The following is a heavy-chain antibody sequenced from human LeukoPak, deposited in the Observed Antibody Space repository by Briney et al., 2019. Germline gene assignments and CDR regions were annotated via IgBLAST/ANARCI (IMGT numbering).Heavy chain of an antibody. CDR2: ISSSGSTI. D-gene: IGHD1-26*01. Sequence: GGSLRLSCAASGFTFSSYEMNWVRQAPGKGLGWVSYISSSGSTIYYADSVKCRFTISRDNAKNSLYLQMNSLRAEDTAVYYCARDGDSGSYYLFDYWGQGTLVTVSS. CDR1: GFTFSSYE. J-gene: IGHJ4*02. CDR3: ARDGDSGSYYLFDY. V-gene: IGHV3-48*03.